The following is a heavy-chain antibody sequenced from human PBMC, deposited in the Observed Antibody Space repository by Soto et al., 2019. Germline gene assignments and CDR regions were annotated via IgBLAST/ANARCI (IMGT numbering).Heavy chain of an antibody. CDR3: ARGGNTIFGVVPVCYYCGMDV. J-gene: IGHJ6*01. Sequence: QVQLQESGPGLVKPSETLSLTCTVSGGSISSYYWSWIRQPAGKGLEWIGRIYTSGSTNYNPSLKSRVTMSVDTSKNQFALKLSSVTAADTAVYSCARGGNTIFGVVPVCYYCGMDVWGQGTTVTVSS. CDR1: GGSISSYY. V-gene: IGHV4-4*07. D-gene: IGHD3-3*01. CDR2: IYTSGST.